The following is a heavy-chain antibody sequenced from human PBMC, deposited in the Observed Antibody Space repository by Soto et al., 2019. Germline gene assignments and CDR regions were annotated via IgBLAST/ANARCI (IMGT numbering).Heavy chain of an antibody. CDR3: AKDLRGYSEVGAFDI. D-gene: IGHD5-12*01. CDR1: GFTFSSYG. CDR2: ISYDGSNK. Sequence: GGSLRLSCAASGFTFSSYGMHWVRQAPGKGLEWVAVISYDGSNKYYADSVKGRFTISRDNSKNTLYLQMNSLRAEDTAVYYCAKDLRGYSEVGAFDIWGQGTMVTVSS. V-gene: IGHV3-30*18. J-gene: IGHJ3*02.